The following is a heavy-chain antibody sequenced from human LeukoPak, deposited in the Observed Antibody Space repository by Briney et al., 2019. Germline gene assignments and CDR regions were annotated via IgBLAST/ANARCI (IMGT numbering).Heavy chain of an antibody. CDR2: IIPVFGTA. Sequence: ASVKVSCKASGGTFSSYAISWVRQAPGQGLEWMGGIIPVFGTANYAQKFQGRVTVTADESTSTAYMELSSLRSDDTAVYYCATPVGYCSRASCYPFDYWGQGTLVTASS. D-gene: IGHD2-2*01. CDR3: ATPVGYCSRASCYPFDY. V-gene: IGHV1-69*13. J-gene: IGHJ4*02. CDR1: GGTFSSYA.